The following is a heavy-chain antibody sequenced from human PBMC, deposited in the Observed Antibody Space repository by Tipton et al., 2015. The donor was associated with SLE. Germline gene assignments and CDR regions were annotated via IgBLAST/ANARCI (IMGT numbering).Heavy chain of an antibody. Sequence: QLVQSGAEVRKPGESLKISCQGSGYRFFDYYIGWVRQMLGKGLELLAFFHPGNSYTEYGPSFRGQVTLSADKSMNSAYLQWSSLSVSDTAMYYCARRQLKSGHHGYDMWGQGTMVIVSS. CDR2: FHPGNSYT. V-gene: IGHV5-51*03. CDR1: GYRFFDYY. D-gene: IGHD1-1*01. J-gene: IGHJ3*02. CDR3: ARRQLKSGHHGYDM.